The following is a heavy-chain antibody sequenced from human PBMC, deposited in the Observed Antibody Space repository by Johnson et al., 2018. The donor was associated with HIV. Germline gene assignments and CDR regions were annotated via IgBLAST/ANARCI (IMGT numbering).Heavy chain of an antibody. CDR2: INWNGGRT. Sequence: VQLMESGGGVVQPGRSLRLSCAASGFTFDDYGMSWVRQAPGKGLEWVSGINWNGGRTGCGDSVMGRFTISIDNAKNSRYLQMNSLRAEDTALYYCARDLLVVVAASKGNAFDFWGQGTMVTVSS. D-gene: IGHD2-15*01. V-gene: IGHV3-20*04. CDR1: GFTFDDYG. J-gene: IGHJ3*01. CDR3: ARDLLVVVAASKGNAFDF.